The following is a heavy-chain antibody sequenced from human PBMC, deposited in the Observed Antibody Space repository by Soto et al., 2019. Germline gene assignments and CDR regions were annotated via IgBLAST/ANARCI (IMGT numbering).Heavy chain of an antibody. Sequence: GGSLRLSCAASGFTFSDYYMSWIRQAPGKGLEWVSYISSSSSYTNYADSVKGRFTISRDNAKNSLYLQMNSLRAEDTAVYYCARDRDYYDSRQDPGGYYYYGMDVWGQGTTVTVSS. CDR3: ARDRDYYDSRQDPGGYYYYGMDV. CDR1: GFTFSDYY. CDR2: ISSSSSYT. D-gene: IGHD3-22*01. V-gene: IGHV3-11*06. J-gene: IGHJ6*02.